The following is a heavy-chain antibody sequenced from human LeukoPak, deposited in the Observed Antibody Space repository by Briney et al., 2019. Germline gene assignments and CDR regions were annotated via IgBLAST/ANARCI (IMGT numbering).Heavy chain of an antibody. CDR3: ARSGDSSGSAAFDI. Sequence: GASVKVSCKASGYTFSSFGVSWVRQAPGQGLEWMGWISPYNGNRKYAQKLQGRVTMTTDTSTSTAYMELRSLRSDDTAVYYCARSGDSSGSAAFDIWGQGTMVTVSS. J-gene: IGHJ3*02. D-gene: IGHD3-22*01. V-gene: IGHV1-18*01. CDR2: ISPYNGNR. CDR1: GYTFSSFG.